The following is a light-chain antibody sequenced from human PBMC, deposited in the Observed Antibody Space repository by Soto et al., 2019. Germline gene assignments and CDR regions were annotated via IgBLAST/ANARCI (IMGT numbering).Light chain of an antibody. J-gene: IGKJ1*01. CDR3: QQYYSYPRT. V-gene: IGKV3-15*01. Sequence: EIVLTQSPGTLSLSPGERATLSCRASQSVSSNLAWYQQKPGQAPRLLIYGASTRATGIPARFSGSGSGTEFTLTISCLQSEDFATYYCQQYYSYPRTFGQGTKVDIK. CDR2: GAS. CDR1: QSVSSN.